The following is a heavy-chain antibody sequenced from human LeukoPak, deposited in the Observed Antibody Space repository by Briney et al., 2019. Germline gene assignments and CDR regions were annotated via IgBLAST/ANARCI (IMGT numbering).Heavy chain of an antibody. CDR2: ISAYNGNT. Sequence: ASVKVSCKASGYTFTSYGISWVRQAPGQGLEWMGWISAYNGNTNYAQKLQGRVTMTTDTSTSTAYMELRSLRSDDTAVYYCARGLNNWNYATPDFDYWGQRTLVTVSS. V-gene: IGHV1-18*01. CDR3: ARGLNNWNYATPDFDY. J-gene: IGHJ4*02. CDR1: GYTFTSYG. D-gene: IGHD1-7*01.